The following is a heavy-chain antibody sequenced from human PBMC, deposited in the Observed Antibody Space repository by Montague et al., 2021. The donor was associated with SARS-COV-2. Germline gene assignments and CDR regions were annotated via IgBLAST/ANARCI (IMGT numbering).Heavy chain of an antibody. CDR1: GGSISSSSYY. J-gene: IGHJ5*02. CDR3: ARSPTYYHILTGYFNGPNWFDP. CDR2: IYYGGST. D-gene: IGHD3-9*01. V-gene: IGHV4-39*01. Sequence: SETLSLTCTVSGGSISSSSYYWGWIRQPPGKGLEWIGSIYYGGSTYYNPSLKSRVTISVDTSKNQFSLKLSSVTAADTAVYYCARSPTYYHILTGYFNGPNWFDPWGQGTLVTVSS.